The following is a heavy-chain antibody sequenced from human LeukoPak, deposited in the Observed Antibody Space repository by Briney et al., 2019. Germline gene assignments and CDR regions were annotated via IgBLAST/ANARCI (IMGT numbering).Heavy chain of an antibody. D-gene: IGHD3-16*01. CDR3: ARGGWGNAFDI. J-gene: IGHJ3*02. V-gene: IGHV4-30-4*08. CDR2: IYHSGST. CDR1: GASISSGDYY. Sequence: SQTLSLTCTVSGASISSGDYYWSWIRQSPGKGLEWIGYIYHSGSTYYNPSLKSRVTMPVDTSKNQFSLKLSSVTAADTAVYYCARGGWGNAFDIWGQGTMVTVSS.